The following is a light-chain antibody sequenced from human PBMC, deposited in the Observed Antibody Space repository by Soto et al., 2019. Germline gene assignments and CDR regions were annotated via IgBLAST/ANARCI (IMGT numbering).Light chain of an antibody. CDR2: AAS. V-gene: IGKV1-39*01. Sequence: DIQMTQSPSSLSASVGDRVTITCRASQSISSYLNWYQQKPGKAPKLLIYAASSLQSGVPSRFSGSGSGTDFTLTISILQPEDFATYYCQQSYSTPYTLGQGTKLEIK. CDR3: QQSYSTPYT. CDR1: QSISSY. J-gene: IGKJ2*01.